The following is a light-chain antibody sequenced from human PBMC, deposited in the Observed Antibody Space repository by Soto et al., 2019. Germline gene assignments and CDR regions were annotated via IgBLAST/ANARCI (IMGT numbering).Light chain of an antibody. CDR3: SSYTSSSTLV. Sequence: QSVLTQPPSVSGSPGQSVTISCTGTSSDVGSYNRLSWYQQPPGTAPKLMIYEVSNRPSGVSNRFSGSKSGNTASLTISGLQAEDEADYYCSSYTSSSTLVFGGGTKVTVL. J-gene: IGLJ2*01. CDR1: SSDVGSYNR. CDR2: EVS. V-gene: IGLV2-18*02.